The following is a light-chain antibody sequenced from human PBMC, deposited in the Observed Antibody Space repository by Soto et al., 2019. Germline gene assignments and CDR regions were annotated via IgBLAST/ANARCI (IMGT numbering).Light chain of an antibody. CDR2: EVS. CDR3: SSYTSRTTRV. J-gene: IGLJ1*01. CDR1: SSDVGGYIY. Sequence: QSALTQPASVSGSPGQSITISCTGTSSDVGGYIYVSWYRQHPGKAPKPIIYEVSNRPSGVPNRFSGSKSGNTASLTISGLQAEDEADYYCSSYTSRTTRVFGAGTKVTVL. V-gene: IGLV2-14*01.